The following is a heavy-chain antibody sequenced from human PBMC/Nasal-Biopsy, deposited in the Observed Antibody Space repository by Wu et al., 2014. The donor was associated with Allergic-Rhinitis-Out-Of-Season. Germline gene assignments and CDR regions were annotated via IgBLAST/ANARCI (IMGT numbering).Heavy chain of an antibody. J-gene: IGHJ6*02. D-gene: IGHD2-2*01. CDR3: ARDRRYCAGTSCYYYYNYGMDV. Sequence: LRLSCAASGFTFSNYGMHWVRQAPGKGLEWVAVLWYDGSVNYYADSVKGRLTISRDNAKNSLFLQMNSLRAEDTAVYYCARDRRYCAGTSCYYYYNYGMDVWGPRDHGHRLL. CDR1: GFTFSNYG. V-gene: IGHV3-33*01. CDR2: LWYDGSVN.